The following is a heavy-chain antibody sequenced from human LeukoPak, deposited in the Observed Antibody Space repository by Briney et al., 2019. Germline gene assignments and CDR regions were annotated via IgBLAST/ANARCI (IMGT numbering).Heavy chain of an antibody. CDR2: INWNGGRT. V-gene: IGHV3-20*04. D-gene: IGHD4-17*01. CDR3: TRAVTTVITLGYYYMDV. J-gene: IGHJ6*03. Sequence: GGSLRLSCAASGFTVSSNYMSWVRQAPGKGLEWVSGINWNGGRTGYADSVKGRFTISRDNAKNSLYLQMNSLRAEDTALYYCTRAVTTVITLGYYYMDVWGKGTTVTVSS. CDR1: GFTVSSNY.